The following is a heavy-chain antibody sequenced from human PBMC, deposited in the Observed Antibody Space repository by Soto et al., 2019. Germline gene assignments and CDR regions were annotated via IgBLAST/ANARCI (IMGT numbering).Heavy chain of an antibody. CDR3: SRGYPPRDQLGNLPGAF. Sequence: ASAKVSCKASGYTFTSYYIQWVRQAPGQGLEWMGIINPSGGSTNYAQKFQGRVTMTRDTSTSTVYMELSSLRSEDTAIYYCSRGYPPRDQLGNLPGAFWGQGTLVTSPQ. CDR2: INPSGGST. J-gene: IGHJ4*02. V-gene: IGHV1-46*03. D-gene: IGHD1-1*01. CDR1: GYTFTSYY.